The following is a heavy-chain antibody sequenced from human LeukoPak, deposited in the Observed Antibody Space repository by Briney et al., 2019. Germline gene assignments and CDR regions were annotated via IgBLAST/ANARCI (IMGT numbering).Heavy chain of an antibody. Sequence: GGSLRLSCAASGFTFSSYGMHWVRQAPGKGLEWVAFIRYDGSNKYYADSVKGRFTISRDNSKNTLYLQMNSLRAEDTAVYYCAKDQGDYGGRLDYWGQGTLVTVSS. D-gene: IGHD4-23*01. CDR1: GFTFSSYG. CDR3: AKDQGDYGGRLDY. V-gene: IGHV3-30*02. J-gene: IGHJ4*02. CDR2: IRYDGSNK.